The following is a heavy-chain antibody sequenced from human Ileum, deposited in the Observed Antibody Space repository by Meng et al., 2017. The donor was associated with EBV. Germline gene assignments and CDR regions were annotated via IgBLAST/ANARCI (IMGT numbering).Heavy chain of an antibody. J-gene: IGHJ4*02. D-gene: IGHD1-14*01. V-gene: IGHV4-39*01. CDR3: ARHHHSPTFDY. CDR2: VVYSGTT. CDR1: GGAISSSSYY. Sequence: QRRRQGLGPGLVKPSETLSITCTFLGGAISSSSYYWPWIRQPPGEGLEWIGSVVYSGTTYYTSSLKSRVSISVDTSKNQFSLKLSSVTAADTAVYYCARHHHSPTFDYWGQGTLVTVSS.